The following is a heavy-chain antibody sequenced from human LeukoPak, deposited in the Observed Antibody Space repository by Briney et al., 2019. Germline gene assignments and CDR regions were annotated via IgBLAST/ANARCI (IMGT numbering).Heavy chain of an antibody. CDR2: ISGSGGST. CDR3: AQDGKDYDSSAPEYFQH. J-gene: IGHJ1*01. Sequence: GGSLRLSCAASGFTFSSYAMSWVRQAPGKGLEWVSGISGSGGSTYYAGSVKGRFTISRDNSKNTLYLQTNSLRAEDTAVYYCAQDGKDYDSSAPEYFQHWGQGTLVTVSS. V-gene: IGHV3-23*01. CDR1: GFTFSSYA. D-gene: IGHD3-22*01.